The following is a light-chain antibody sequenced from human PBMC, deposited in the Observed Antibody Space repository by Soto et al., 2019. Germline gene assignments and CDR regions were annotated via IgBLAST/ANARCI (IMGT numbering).Light chain of an antibody. CDR1: QSVSSTY. V-gene: IGKV3-20*01. CDR2: GAS. J-gene: IGKJ2*01. CDR3: QQHDNRLYT. Sequence: EIVLTQSPGTLSLSPGERVTLSCRASQSVSSTYLAWYQQKPGQAPRLLIYGASSRATGIPDRFSGSGSGTDVTLNISSLEPADFAVYYCQQHDNRLYTFGQGTKLEIK.